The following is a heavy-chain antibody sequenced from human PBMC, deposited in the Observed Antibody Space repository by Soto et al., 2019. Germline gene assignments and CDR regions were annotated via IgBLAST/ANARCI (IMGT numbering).Heavy chain of an antibody. CDR2: IYSGGST. J-gene: IGHJ6*03. CDR3: AREGRHSSHCYYYYYYMDV. CDR1: GFTVSSNY. Sequence: PGGSLRLSCAASGFTVSSNYMSWVRQAPGKGLEWVSVIYSGGSTYYADSVKGRFTISRDNSKNTLYLQMNSLRAEDTAVYYCAREGRHSSHCYYYYYYMDVWGKGTTVTVSS. V-gene: IGHV3-66*01.